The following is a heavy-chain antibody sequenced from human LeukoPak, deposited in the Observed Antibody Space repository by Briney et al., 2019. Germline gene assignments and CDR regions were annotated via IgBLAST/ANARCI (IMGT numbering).Heavy chain of an antibody. J-gene: IGHJ4*02. V-gene: IGHV3-30-3*01. Sequence: GRSLTLSCAASGFTFSSYDMHWVRHAPGKGLEWVAVISYDGSNKYYANSVKGRFTISRDNSKNTLYLQMNSLRAEDTAVYYCARLAYYYDSSGNNFYYWGQGALVTVSS. CDR3: ARLAYYYDSSGNNFYY. CDR2: ISYDGSNK. D-gene: IGHD3-22*01. CDR1: GFTFSSYD.